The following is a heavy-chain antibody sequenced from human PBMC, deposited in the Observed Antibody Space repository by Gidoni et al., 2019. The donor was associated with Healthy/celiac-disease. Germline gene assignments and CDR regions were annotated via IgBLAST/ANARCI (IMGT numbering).Heavy chain of an antibody. CDR1: GFTFDDYA. Sequence: EVQLVESGGGLVRSLRLSCAASGFTFDDYAMHWVRQAPGKGLEWVSGISWNSGTIGYADSVKGRFTISRDNAKNSLRAEDTALYYCAKDTGYYYDSSGYSYFQHWGQGTLVTVSS. D-gene: IGHD3-22*01. V-gene: IGHV3-9*01. CDR3: AKDTGYYYDSSGYSYFQH. CDR2: ISWNSGTI. J-gene: IGHJ1*01.